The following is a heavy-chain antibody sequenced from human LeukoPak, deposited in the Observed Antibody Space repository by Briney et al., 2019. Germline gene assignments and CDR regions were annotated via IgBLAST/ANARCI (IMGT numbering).Heavy chain of an antibody. V-gene: IGHV5-51*01. CDR2: IYPGDSDT. J-gene: IGHJ3*02. CDR1: GYSFTDYW. Sequence: HGESLRISCKGSGYSFTDYWISWVRQMPGKGLEWMGIIYPGDSDTRYSPSFQGQVTISADKSISTAYLQWSSLKASDTAMYYCARPPRSGSLAFDIWGQGTMVTVSS. D-gene: IGHD3-3*01. CDR3: ARPPRSGSLAFDI.